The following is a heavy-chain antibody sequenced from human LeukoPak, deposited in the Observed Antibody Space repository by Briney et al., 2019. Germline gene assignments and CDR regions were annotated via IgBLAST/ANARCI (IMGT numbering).Heavy chain of an antibody. CDR2: ICGGGGCP. Sequence: GGSLRLSCAASGFTFSKYVMTWVRQAPGKGLEWVSTICGGGGCPFYADSVKGRFTISRDNSKNTLSLQMNSLRAEDTALYYCAKDLDDILTGYYVGFDYWDKGTLVTVAS. CDR3: AKDLDDILTGYYVGFDY. CDR1: GFTFSKYV. J-gene: IGHJ4*02. V-gene: IGHV3-23*01. D-gene: IGHD3-9*01.